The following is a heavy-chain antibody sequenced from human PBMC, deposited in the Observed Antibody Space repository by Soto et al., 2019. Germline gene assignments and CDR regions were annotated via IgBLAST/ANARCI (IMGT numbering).Heavy chain of an antibody. CDR2: ISSSSSYI. V-gene: IGHV3-21*01. CDR1: GFTFSSYS. Sequence: GGSLRLSCAASGFTFSSYSMNWVRQAPGKGLEWVSSISSSSSYIYYADSVKGRFTISRDNAKNSLYLQMNSLRAEDTAVYYCARDSLGDNFDASDAFDIWGQGTMVTVSS. D-gene: IGHD3-3*01. J-gene: IGHJ3*02. CDR3: ARDSLGDNFDASDAFDI.